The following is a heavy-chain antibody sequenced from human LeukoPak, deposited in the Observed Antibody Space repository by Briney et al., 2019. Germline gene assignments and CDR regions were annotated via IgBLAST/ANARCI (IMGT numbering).Heavy chain of an antibody. CDR2: IYYSGST. CDR3: ARHPILEWLLYPPFNYYYMDV. CDR1: GGSISSSSYY. V-gene: IGHV4-39*01. J-gene: IGHJ6*03. Sequence: SETLSLTCPVSGGSISSSSYYWGWIRHPPGKGLEWIGSIYYSGSTYYNPSLKSRVTISVDTSKNQFSLKLSSVTAADTAVYYCARHPILEWLLYPPFNYYYMDVWGKGTTVTVSS. D-gene: IGHD3-3*01.